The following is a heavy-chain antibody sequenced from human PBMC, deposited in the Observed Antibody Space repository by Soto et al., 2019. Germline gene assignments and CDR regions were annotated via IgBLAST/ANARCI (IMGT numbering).Heavy chain of an antibody. J-gene: IGHJ4*02. CDR3: AREGSSSPLDY. CDR2: IIPISGPT. D-gene: IGHD6-13*01. CDR1: GGTFSDFP. V-gene: IGHV1-69*13. Sequence: SVKVSCKASGGTFSDFPITWVRLAPGQGLEYMGRIIPISGPTNYAQKFRGRVTITADESTSTAYMELSSLRFDDTALYYCAREGSSSPLDYWGQGTLVTVSS.